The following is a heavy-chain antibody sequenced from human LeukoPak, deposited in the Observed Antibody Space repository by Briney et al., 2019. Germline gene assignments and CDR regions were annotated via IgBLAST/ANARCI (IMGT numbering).Heavy chain of an antibody. V-gene: IGHV3-23*01. CDR3: ARVWEQWLVARAYYYYYMDV. D-gene: IGHD6-19*01. CDR2: ISGSGGRT. J-gene: IGHJ6*03. Sequence: GGSPRLSCAASGFTFSSYAMTWVRQPPGKGLEWVSTISGSGGRTYYADSMKGRFTISRDDSKNTLYLQMNSLRAEDTAVYYCARVWEQWLVARAYYYYYMDVWGKGTTVTISS. CDR1: GFTFSSYA.